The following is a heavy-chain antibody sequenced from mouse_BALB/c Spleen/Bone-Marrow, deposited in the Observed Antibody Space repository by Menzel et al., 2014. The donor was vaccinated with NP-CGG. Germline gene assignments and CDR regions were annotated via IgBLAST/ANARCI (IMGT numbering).Heavy chain of an antibody. Sequence: QVQLKQSGPELVKPGASVRISCKASGYTFTSYYIRWVKQRPGQGLEWIGWNYPGNVNTKYNEKFRGKATLTADKSSSTAYMQLSSLTSEDSAVYFCARFYYGSSYAMDYWGQGTSVTVSS. CDR2: NYPGNVNT. CDR3: ARFYYGSSYAMDY. V-gene: IGHV1S56*01. D-gene: IGHD1-1*01. CDR1: GYTFTSYY. J-gene: IGHJ4*01.